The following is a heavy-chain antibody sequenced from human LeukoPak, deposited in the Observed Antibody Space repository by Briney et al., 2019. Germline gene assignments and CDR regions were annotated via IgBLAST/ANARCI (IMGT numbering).Heavy chain of an antibody. CDR1: GFTFSTYA. CDR3: ARDRTPNWSPYSNPTFHY. V-gene: IGHV3-30*07. Sequence: PGGSLRLSCAASGFTFSTYAIHWVRQAPGKGLEWVAVISYDGTNKNYADSVKGRFTISRDNSKNPLYLQLNSLRAEDTAVYYCARDRTPNWSPYSNPTFHYWGQGTLVTVSS. J-gene: IGHJ4*02. CDR2: ISYDGTNK. D-gene: IGHD4-11*01.